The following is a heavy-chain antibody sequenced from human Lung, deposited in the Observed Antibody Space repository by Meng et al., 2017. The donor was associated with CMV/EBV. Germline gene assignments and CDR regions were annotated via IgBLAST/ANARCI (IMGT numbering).Heavy chain of an antibody. CDR2: VFYNGDA. Sequence: SXTLSLXCIASGGSISTHYWSWIRQPPGKGLEWIGYVFYNGDANYNPSLTSRVTISVDTSKNQFSLKLNSVTAADTAVYYCARSRAAWDWFDPWGQGTLVTVSS. V-gene: IGHV4-59*11. CDR1: GGSISTHY. D-gene: IGHD6-13*01. J-gene: IGHJ5*02. CDR3: ARSRAAWDWFDP.